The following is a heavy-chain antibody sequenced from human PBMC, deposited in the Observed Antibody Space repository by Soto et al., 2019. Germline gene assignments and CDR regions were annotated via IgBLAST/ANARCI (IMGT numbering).Heavy chain of an antibody. CDR3: ARDSSSWSFSNYYYYYMDV. Sequence: GGSLRLSCAASGFTFSSYWMSWVRQAPGKGLEWVANIKQDGSEKYYVDSVKGRFTISRDNAKNSLYLQMNSLRAEDTAVYYCARDSSSWSFSNYYYYYMDVWGKGTTVTVSS. CDR1: GFTFSSYW. V-gene: IGHV3-7*01. CDR2: IKQDGSEK. J-gene: IGHJ6*03. D-gene: IGHD6-13*01.